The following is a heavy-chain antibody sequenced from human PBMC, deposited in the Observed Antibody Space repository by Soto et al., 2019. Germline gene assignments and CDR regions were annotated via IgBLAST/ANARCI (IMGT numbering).Heavy chain of an antibody. CDR3: AGEGRYDIVTVYDY. CDR1: GYTFTSYG. D-gene: IGHD3-9*01. Sequence: GASVKVSGKASGYTFTSYGISWVRQAPGQGLEWMGWISAYNGNTNYAQKLQGRVTMTTDTSTSTAYMELRSLRSDDTAVYYCAGEGRYDIVTVYDYWCQETPVTVSS. CDR2: ISAYNGNT. J-gene: IGHJ4*01. V-gene: IGHV1-18*01.